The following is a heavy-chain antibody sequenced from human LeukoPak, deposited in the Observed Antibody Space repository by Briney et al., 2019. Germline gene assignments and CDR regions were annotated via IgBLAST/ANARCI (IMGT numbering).Heavy chain of an antibody. CDR3: ASRYYYDSSGYYLGY. Sequence: PSETLSLTCTVSGGSISSSSYYWGWIRQPPGKGLEWIGSIYYSGSTYYNPSLKSRVTISVDTSKNQFSLKLSSVTAADTAVYYCASRYYYDSSGYYLGYWGQGTLVTVSS. CDR1: GGSISSSSYY. D-gene: IGHD3-22*01. J-gene: IGHJ4*02. CDR2: IYYSGST. V-gene: IGHV4-39*07.